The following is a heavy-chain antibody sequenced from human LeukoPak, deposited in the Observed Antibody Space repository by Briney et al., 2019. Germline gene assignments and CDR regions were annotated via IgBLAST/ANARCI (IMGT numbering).Heavy chain of an antibody. CDR1: GGSISSGGYS. Sequence: SETLSLTCAVSGGSISSGGYSWSWLRQPPGKGLEWIGYIYHSGSTYYNPSLKSRVTISVDRSKNQFSLKLSSVTAADTAVYYCARTSPSGVFDYWGQGTLVTVSS. CDR2: IYHSGST. D-gene: IGHD3-3*01. J-gene: IGHJ4*02. V-gene: IGHV4-30-2*01. CDR3: ARTSPSGVFDY.